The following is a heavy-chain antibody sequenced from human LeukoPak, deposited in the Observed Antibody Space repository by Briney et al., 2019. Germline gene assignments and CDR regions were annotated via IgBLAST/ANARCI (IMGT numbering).Heavy chain of an antibody. Sequence: GSLRLPCAASGFTVITNDMTWVRQAPGKGLEWGSVLYSDGNTKYADSVQGRFTISRDNSKNTLYLEMNSLSPDDTAVYYCARGVEPLAANTLAYWGQGTLVTVSS. CDR2: LYSDGNT. CDR3: ARGVEPLAANTLAY. V-gene: IGHV3-53*01. D-gene: IGHD1-14*01. J-gene: IGHJ4*02. CDR1: GFTVITND.